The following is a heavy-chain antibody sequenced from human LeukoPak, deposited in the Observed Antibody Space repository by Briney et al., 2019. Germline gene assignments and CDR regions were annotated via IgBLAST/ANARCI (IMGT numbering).Heavy chain of an antibody. CDR2: MKRDGSEI. CDR1: GFTFSTYW. D-gene: IGHD2-15*01. CDR3: ARNPIDVVVVAATAALDY. V-gene: IGHV3-7*01. J-gene: IGHJ4*02. Sequence: GGSLRLSCSASGFTFSTYWMSWVRQAPGKGLEWVANMKRDGSEIYYVDSVRGRFTISRDNARNSLYLQMNSLRAEDTAVYYCARNPIDVVVVAATAALDYWGQGTLVTVSS.